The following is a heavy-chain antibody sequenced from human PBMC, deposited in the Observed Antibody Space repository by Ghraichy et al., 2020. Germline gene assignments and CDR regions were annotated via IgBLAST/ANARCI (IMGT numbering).Heavy chain of an antibody. V-gene: IGHV3-30*02. CDR2: IRFDGSVK. J-gene: IGHJ5*02. Sequence: GGSLRLSCAASGFTFSTYAMHWVRQAPGKGLEWVAFIRFDGSVKYYADSVKGRLTISRDNSKNTVYLEVASLKREDTAMYYCTSGAVAGYSETGFDPWGQRSLVTVSA. D-gene: IGHD6-19*01. CDR1: GFTFSTYA. CDR3: TSGAVAGYSETGFDP.